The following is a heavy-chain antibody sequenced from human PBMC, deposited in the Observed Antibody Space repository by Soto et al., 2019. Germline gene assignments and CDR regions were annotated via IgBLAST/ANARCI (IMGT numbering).Heavy chain of an antibody. CDR1: GYTFTSYY. CDR2: INPSGGST. Sequence: ASVKVSCKASGYTFTSYYMHGVRQAPGEGLEWMGIINPSGGSTSYAQKFQGRVTMTRDTSTSTVYMELSSLRSEDTAVYYCARDHFGVVITNYYYYYGMDVWGQGTTVTVSS. V-gene: IGHV1-46*01. CDR3: ARDHFGVVITNYYYYYGMDV. J-gene: IGHJ6*02. D-gene: IGHD3-3*01.